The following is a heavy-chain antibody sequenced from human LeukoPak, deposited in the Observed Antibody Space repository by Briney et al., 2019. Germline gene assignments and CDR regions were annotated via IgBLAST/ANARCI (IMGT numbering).Heavy chain of an antibody. D-gene: IGHD5-12*01. CDR2: IASSGLNT. V-gene: IGHV3-23*01. CDR1: GFTFSPFG. Sequence: GGSLRLSCSAFGFTFSPFGMHWVRQAPGKGLEWVSLIASSGLNTYYADSVRGRFTISRDNSKSTLSLQMNSLRVEDTAIYYCARDIELSTWGLGTLVTVSS. CDR3: ARDIELST. J-gene: IGHJ3*01.